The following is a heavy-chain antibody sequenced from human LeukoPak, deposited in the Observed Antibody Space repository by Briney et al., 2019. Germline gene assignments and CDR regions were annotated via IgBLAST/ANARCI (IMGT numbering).Heavy chain of an antibody. D-gene: IGHD3-22*01. CDR1: GGSITTDNYY. J-gene: IGHJ6*03. Sequence: SETLSLTCTVSGGSITTDNYYWDWIRQSPGRGLEWIGSLYYGGSTYYNPSLKSRVTISVDTSKNQFSLKLSSVTAADTAVYYCAGGFSGYGPMDVWGKGTTVTISS. CDR3: AGGFSGYGPMDV. CDR2: LYYGGST. V-gene: IGHV4-39*07.